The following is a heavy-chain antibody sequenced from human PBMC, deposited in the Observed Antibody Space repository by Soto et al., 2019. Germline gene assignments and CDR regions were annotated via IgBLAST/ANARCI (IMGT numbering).Heavy chain of an antibody. CDR2: IIPIFGTT. CDR3: ARDRTDSGYYTNWLDP. V-gene: IGHV1-69*06. J-gene: IGHJ5*02. D-gene: IGHD3-22*01. Sequence: SMKVSCKASGGTFCSDAITWVRQAPGQGLEWVGRIIPIFGTTNYAQNLQGRVTISADKSTLTSYMELHSLTSDDTALYYCARDRTDSGYYTNWLDPWGQGTQVTVSS. CDR1: GGTFCSDA.